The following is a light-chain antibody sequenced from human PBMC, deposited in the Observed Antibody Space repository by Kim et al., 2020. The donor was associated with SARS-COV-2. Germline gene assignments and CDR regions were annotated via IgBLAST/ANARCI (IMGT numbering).Light chain of an antibody. CDR2: KDS. J-gene: IGLJ3*02. Sequence: GQTARITCSGDALPKLYAYWYQQKPGQAPVLVIYKDSERPSGIPERFSGSSSGTTVTLTISGGQAEDEADYYCQSADSSGTYPDWVFGGGTQLTVL. V-gene: IGLV3-25*03. CDR3: QSADSSGTYPDWV. CDR1: ALPKLY.